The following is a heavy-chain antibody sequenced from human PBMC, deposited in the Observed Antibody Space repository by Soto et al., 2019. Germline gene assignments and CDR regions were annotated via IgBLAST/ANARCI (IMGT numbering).Heavy chain of an antibody. V-gene: IGHV4-39*01. J-gene: IGHJ2*01. D-gene: IGHD5-18*01. CDR2: IYYSGST. Sequence: PSETLSLTCTVSGGSISSSSYYWGWIRQPPGKGLEWIGSIYYSGSTYYNPSLKSRVTISVDTSKNQFSLKLSSVTAADTAVYYCARLAYTYGSDCWYFDLWGRGTLVTVSS. CDR3: ARLAYTYGSDCWYFDL. CDR1: GGSISSSSYY.